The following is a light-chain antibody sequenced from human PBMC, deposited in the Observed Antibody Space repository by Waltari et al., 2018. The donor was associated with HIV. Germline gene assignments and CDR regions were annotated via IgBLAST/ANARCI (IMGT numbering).Light chain of an antibody. CDR1: RRHVGSYIF. CDR2: EDN. J-gene: IGLJ2*01. CDR3: WSYAGSSTII. V-gene: IGLV2-23*01. Sequence: QSALTQPASVSGSPGQSITPSCPGTRRHVGSYIFVPRYQLPPGKAPKLIIYEDNKRPSGVSDRFSGSKSGYTASLTISGLQAEDEADYCCWSYAGSSTIIFGGGTKLTVL.